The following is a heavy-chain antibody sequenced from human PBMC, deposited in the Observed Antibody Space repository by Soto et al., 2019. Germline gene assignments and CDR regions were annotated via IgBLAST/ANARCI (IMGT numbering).Heavy chain of an antibody. D-gene: IGHD2-2*01. V-gene: IGHV1-18*01. CDR1: GYTFTSYG. J-gene: IGHJ4*02. CDR2: ISAYNGNT. Sequence: ASVKVSCKASGYTFTSYGISWVRQAPGQGLEWMGWISAYNGNTNYAQKLQGRVTMTTDTSTSTAYMELRSLRSDDTAVYYCARVVGTIVLVPAASLTYWGQGTLVTVSS. CDR3: ARVVGTIVLVPAASLTY.